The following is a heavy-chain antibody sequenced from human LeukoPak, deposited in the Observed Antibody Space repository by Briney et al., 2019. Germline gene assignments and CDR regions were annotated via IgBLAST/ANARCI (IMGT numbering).Heavy chain of an antibody. J-gene: IGHJ5*02. Sequence: PGRSLRLSCAASGFTFDDYAMHWVRQAPGKGLEWVSGISWNSGRIGYADSVKGRFTTSRDNAKNSLYLQMNSLRPEDTALYYCANGELGQFDPWGQGTLVTVSS. CDR2: ISWNSGRI. CDR1: GFTFDDYA. CDR3: ANGELGQFDP. D-gene: IGHD1-26*01. V-gene: IGHV3-9*01.